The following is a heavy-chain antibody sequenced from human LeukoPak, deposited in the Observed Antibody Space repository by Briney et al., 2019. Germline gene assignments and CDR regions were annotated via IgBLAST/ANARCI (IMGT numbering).Heavy chain of an antibody. V-gene: IGHV3-21*01. CDR2: ISSSSSYI. Sequence: GGSLRLSCAASGFTFSSYSMNWVRQAPGKGLEWVSSISSSSSYIYYADSVKGRFTISIDNAKNSLYLQMNSLRSEDTAVYYCARGYKQLEAYFDYWGQGTLVTVSS. D-gene: IGHD6-6*01. J-gene: IGHJ4*02. CDR1: GFTFSSYS. CDR3: ARGYKQLEAYFDY.